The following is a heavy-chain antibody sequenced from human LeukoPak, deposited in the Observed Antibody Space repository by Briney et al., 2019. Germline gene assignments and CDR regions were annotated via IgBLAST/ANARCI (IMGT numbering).Heavy chain of an antibody. D-gene: IGHD3-10*01. Sequence: PSETLSLTCTVSGGSISSGGYYWSWIRQHPGKGLEWIGYIYYSGSTYYNPSLKSRVTISVDTSKNQFSLTLSSVTAADTAVYYCARDRSYGSGINFFDPWGQGTLVTVSS. CDR3: ARDRSYGSGINFFDP. V-gene: IGHV4-31*03. CDR2: IYYSGST. CDR1: GGSISSGGYY. J-gene: IGHJ5*02.